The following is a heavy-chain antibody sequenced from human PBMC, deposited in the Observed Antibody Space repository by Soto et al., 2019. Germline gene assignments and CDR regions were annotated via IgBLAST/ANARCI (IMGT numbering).Heavy chain of an antibody. V-gene: IGHV3-23*01. CDR1: GFTFSSYD. CDR3: AKENGYSSSWFEFEY. Sequence: EVQLLESGGGLVQPGGSLRLSCAASGFTFSSYDMSWVRQAPGQGLERVSAISGSGGSTYYADSVKGRSTISRDTSKNTLWLQMNSLIAEDTAVYYCAKENGYSSSWFEFEYWGQGTLVTVSS. J-gene: IGHJ4*02. D-gene: IGHD6-13*01. CDR2: ISGSGGST.